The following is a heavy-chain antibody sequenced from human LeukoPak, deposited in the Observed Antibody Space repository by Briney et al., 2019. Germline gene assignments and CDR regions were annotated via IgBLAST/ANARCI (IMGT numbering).Heavy chain of an antibody. V-gene: IGHV5-51*01. CDR2: IYPGDSDT. Sequence: KGGASLQISCKGSESSFTSYWIGWVRPMPGKGLEWMGIIYPGDSDTRYSPSFQGQVTILADKSISTAYLQWSSLKASDTAMYYCARRVYSSSWYWFDPWGQGTLVTVSS. CDR1: ESSFTSYW. J-gene: IGHJ5*02. D-gene: IGHD6-13*01. CDR3: ARRVYSSSWYWFDP.